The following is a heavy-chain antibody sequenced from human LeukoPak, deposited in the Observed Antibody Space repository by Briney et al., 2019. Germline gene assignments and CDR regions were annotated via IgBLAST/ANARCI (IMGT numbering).Heavy chain of an antibody. J-gene: IGHJ4*02. D-gene: IGHD6-6*01. CDR1: GGSITSHY. Sequence: SETLSLTCTVSGGSITSHYWSWIRQPPGKGLELIGYVHYCGKSNYNPSLKSRVTMSVDTSKNQLSLKLDSVTAADPAMYYCARDHSSSYHYFDLWGQGTLITVSS. V-gene: IGHV4-59*11. CDR3: ARDHSSSYHYFDL. CDR2: VHYCGKS.